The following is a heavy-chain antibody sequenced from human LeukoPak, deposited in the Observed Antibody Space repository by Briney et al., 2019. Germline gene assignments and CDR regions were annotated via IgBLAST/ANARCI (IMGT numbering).Heavy chain of an antibody. D-gene: IGHD1-7*01. CDR2: IYSGGST. CDR1: GFTVSSNY. J-gene: IGHJ4*02. CDR3: AREPSIELAK. Sequence: GGSLRLSCAASGFTVSSNYMSWVRQAPGKGLEWVSVIYSGGSTYYADSVKGRFTISRDNAKNSLYLQMNSLRAEDTAVYYCAREPSIELAKWGQGTLVTVSS. V-gene: IGHV3-66*01.